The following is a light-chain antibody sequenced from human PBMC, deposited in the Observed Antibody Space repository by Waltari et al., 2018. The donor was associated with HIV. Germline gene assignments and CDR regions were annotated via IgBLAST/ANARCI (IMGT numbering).Light chain of an antibody. CDR1: SSDVGAYEY. V-gene: IGLV2-14*03. J-gene: IGLJ1*01. CDR2: DVY. CDR3: ASFTSGRLNV. Sequence: QSALTQPASVSGSPGQSITISCTGTSSDVGAYEYVSWYQQHPGKVSKLLIYDVYNRPSRISNRFSGSKSGNTASLTISGLQAEDEAAYYCASFTSGRLNVFGTGTKVTVL.